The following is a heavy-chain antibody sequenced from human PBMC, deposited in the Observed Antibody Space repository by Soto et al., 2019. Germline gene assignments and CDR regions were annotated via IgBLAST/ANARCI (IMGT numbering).Heavy chain of an antibody. V-gene: IGHV4-30-4*01. CDR2: IYYRGST. CDR1: GGSISSGDYY. CDR3: TIDGSGSAFDC. J-gene: IGHJ4*02. D-gene: IGHD3-10*01. Sequence: QVQLQESGPGLVKPSQTLSLTCTVSGGSISSGDYYWSWIRQPPGKGLEWIGYIYYRGSTYYNPSLKRLVTISVDTAKNQFSLKLSSVTAADTAVYYCTIDGSGSAFDCWGQRTLVSVSS.